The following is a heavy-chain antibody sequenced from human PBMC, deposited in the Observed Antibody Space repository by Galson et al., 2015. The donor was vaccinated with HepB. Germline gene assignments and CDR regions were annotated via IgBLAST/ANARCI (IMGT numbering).Heavy chain of an antibody. CDR1: GGSISSGSYY. V-gene: IGHV4-61*02. Sequence: TLSLTCTVSGGSISSGSYYWSWIRQPAGKGLEWIGRIYTSGSTNYNPSLKSRVTISVDTSKNQFSLKLSSVTAADTAVYYCARSGDARNDITIFGVVIGRYYGMDVWGQGTTVTVSS. CDR3: ARSGDARNDITIFGVVIGRYYGMDV. D-gene: IGHD3-3*01. CDR2: IYTSGST. J-gene: IGHJ6*02.